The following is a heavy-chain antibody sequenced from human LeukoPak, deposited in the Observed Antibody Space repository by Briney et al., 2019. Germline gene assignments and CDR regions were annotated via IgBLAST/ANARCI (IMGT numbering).Heavy chain of an antibody. CDR3: ARGPLYYYDSSGYYFWSNWFDP. J-gene: IGHJ5*02. D-gene: IGHD3-22*01. V-gene: IGHV1-2*02. CDR1: GYTFTGYY. Sequence: ASVKVSCKASGYTFTGYYMHWVRQAPGQGLEWMGWINPNSGGTNYAQKFQGRVTMTRDTSISTAYMELSRLRSDDTAVYYCARGPLYYYDSSGYYFWSNWFDPWGQGTLVTVSS. CDR2: INPNSGGT.